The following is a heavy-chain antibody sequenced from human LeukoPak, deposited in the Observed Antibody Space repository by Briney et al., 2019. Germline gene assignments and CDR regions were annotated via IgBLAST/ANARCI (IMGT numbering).Heavy chain of an antibody. Sequence: GGSLRLSCAASGFTFSDYGMHWVRQAPGKGLEWLAFIRYDGSNTYYADSVKGRFTVSRDDSKNTLYLQMNSLRGDDTAVYYCAKDGTSYYYIYYWGQGTLVTVSS. D-gene: IGHD2/OR15-2a*01. CDR2: IRYDGSNT. CDR3: AKDGTSYYYIYY. V-gene: IGHV3-30*02. CDR1: GFTFSDYG. J-gene: IGHJ4*02.